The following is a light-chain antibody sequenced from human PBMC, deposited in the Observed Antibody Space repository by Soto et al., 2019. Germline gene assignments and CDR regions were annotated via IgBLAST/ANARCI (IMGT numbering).Light chain of an antibody. CDR2: LNSDGSH. Sequence: QAVVTQSPSASASLGASVTLTCTLSSGHSSYAIAWHQQQPDKGPRYLMRLNSDGSHSKGDGIPDRFSGSTSGAERYLTISSLQSEDEADYYCQTWGTGIQVFGGGTKLTVL. V-gene: IGLV4-69*02. CDR1: SGHSSYA. CDR3: QTWGTGIQV. J-gene: IGLJ3*02.